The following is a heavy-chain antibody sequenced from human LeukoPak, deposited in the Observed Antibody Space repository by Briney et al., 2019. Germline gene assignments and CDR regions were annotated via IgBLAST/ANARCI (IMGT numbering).Heavy chain of an antibody. J-gene: IGHJ4*02. CDR1: GGSISSYY. CDR2: IYYSGST. V-gene: IGHV4-59*01. CDR3: ARARIAAAGGFDY. Sequence: SETLSLTCAVSGGSISSYYWSWIRQPPGKGLEWIGFIYYSGSTNYNPSLESRVTISVDTSKKQFSLKLRSVTAADTAVYYCARARIAAAGGFDYWGQGTLVTVSS. D-gene: IGHD6-13*01.